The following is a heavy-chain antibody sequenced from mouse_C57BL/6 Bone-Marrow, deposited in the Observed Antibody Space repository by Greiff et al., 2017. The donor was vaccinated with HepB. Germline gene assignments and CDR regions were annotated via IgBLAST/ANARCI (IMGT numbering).Heavy chain of an antibody. V-gene: IGHV1-42*01. D-gene: IGHD4-1*01. CDR2: INPSTGGT. J-gene: IGHJ4*01. CDR3: ARRLTGTPYAMDY. Sequence: EVKLMESGPELVKPGASVKISCKASGYSFTGYYMNWVKQSPEKSLEWIGEINPSTGGTTYNQKFKAKATLTVDKSSSTAYMQLKSLTSEDSAVYYCARRLTGTPYAMDYWGQGTSVTVSS. CDR1: GYSFTGYY.